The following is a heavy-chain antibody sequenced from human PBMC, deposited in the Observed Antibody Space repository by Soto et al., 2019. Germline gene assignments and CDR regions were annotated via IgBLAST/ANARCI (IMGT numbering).Heavy chain of an antibody. CDR2: ISYDGNKK. CDR1: GFTFRVYG. J-gene: IGHJ5*02. CDR3: AQQAPRGWHFFDP. D-gene: IGHD6-19*01. V-gene: IGHV3-30*18. Sequence: PGGSLRLSCAASGFTFRVYGMHWVRQAPGKGLEWVADISYDGNKKYYTDSVKGRFTISRDNSKNTLYLQMNSLRTEDTALYYCAQQAPRGWHFFDPWGQGTLVTVSS.